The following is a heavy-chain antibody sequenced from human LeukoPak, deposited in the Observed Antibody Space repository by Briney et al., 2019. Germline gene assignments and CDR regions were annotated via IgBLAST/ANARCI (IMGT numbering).Heavy chain of an antibody. V-gene: IGHV3-21*01. CDR2: ISSSSSYI. D-gene: IGHD3-10*01. CDR3: ARGAGAFDY. CDR1: GFTFSSYS. J-gene: IGHJ4*02. Sequence: GGSLRLSCAASGFTFSSYSMNWVRQAPGKGLEWASSISSSSSYIYHADSVKGRFTISRDNAKNSLYLQMNSLRAEDTAVYYCARGAGAFDYWGQGTLVTVSS.